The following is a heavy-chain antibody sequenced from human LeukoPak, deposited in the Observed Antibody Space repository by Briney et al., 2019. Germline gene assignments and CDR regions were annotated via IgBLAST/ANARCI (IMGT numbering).Heavy chain of an antibody. V-gene: IGHV4-39*01. CDR2: IYYSGRI. D-gene: IGHD3-10*01. Sequence: SETLSLICTVSGGSISSSSYYWGWIRQPPGKGLEWIGSIYYSGRINYNPSLKSRATISVDTSKNQFSLKLSSVTAADTAVYYCARLSVGSGSYYLIDYWGQGTLVTVSS. CDR1: GGSISSSSYY. J-gene: IGHJ4*02. CDR3: ARLSVGSGSYYLIDY.